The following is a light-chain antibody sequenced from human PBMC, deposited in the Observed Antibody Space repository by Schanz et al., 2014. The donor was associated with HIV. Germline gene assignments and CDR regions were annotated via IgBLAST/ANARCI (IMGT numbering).Light chain of an antibody. Sequence: EIVMTQSPGTLSVSPGERATLSCRASQTVSNNLAWYQQKPGQAPRLLIYGASTRVTGIPARFSGSGSGTEFTLTISSLQSEDFAVYFCHQYDNWPPGGTFGQGTRVEIK. V-gene: IGKV3-15*01. CDR3: HQYDNWPPGGT. CDR1: QTVSNN. J-gene: IGKJ1*01. CDR2: GAS.